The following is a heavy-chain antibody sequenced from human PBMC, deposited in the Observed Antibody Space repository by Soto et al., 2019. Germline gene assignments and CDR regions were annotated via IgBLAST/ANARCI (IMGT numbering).Heavy chain of an antibody. CDR2: FYYGGSP. J-gene: IGHJ4*02. D-gene: IGHD2-2*02. Sequence: QVQLQESGPGLVKPSETLSLTCTVSGDSIRSSIHYWAWNRQPPGKGLEWIGGFYYGGSPYYNSSLKSRVPMSVDTSKDQFSLNLNSVTAADTAIYYCYIDGYWGQGTLVTVSS. CDR3: YIDGY. V-gene: IGHV4-39*01. CDR1: GDSIRSSIHY.